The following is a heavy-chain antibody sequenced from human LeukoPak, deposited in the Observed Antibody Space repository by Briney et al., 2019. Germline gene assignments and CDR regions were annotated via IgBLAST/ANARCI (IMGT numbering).Heavy chain of an antibody. V-gene: IGHV1-3*01. CDR2: INAGNGNT. D-gene: IGHD2-15*01. CDR3: ARGCSGGSCYPRYYYYYGTDV. Sequence: GASVKVSCKASGYTFTSYAMHWVRQAPGQRLEWMGWINAGNGNTKYSQKFQGRVTITRDTSASTAYMELSSLRSEDTAVYYCARGCSGGSCYPRYYYYYGTDVWGKGTTVTVSS. CDR1: GYTFTSYA. J-gene: IGHJ6*04.